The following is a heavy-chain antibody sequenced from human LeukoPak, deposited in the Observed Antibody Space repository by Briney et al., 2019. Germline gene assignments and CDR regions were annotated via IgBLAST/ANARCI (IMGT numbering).Heavy chain of an antibody. Sequence: GGSLRLSCAASGFTFSSYAMSWVRQAPGKGLEWVSAISGSGGSTYYADSVKGRFTISRDNSKNTLYLQMNSLRAEDTDVYYCAKALGYSSSWLDYWGQGTLVTVSS. CDR3: AKALGYSSSWLDY. D-gene: IGHD6-13*01. V-gene: IGHV3-23*01. CDR1: GFTFSSYA. CDR2: ISGSGGST. J-gene: IGHJ4*02.